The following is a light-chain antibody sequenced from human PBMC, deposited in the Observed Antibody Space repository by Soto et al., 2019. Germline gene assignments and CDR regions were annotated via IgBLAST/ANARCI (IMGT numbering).Light chain of an antibody. J-gene: IGKJ1*01. CDR3: QQYYNWPRT. CDR2: GAS. V-gene: IGKV3-20*01. CDR1: QSISSSY. Sequence: EIVLTQSPGTLSLSPGKRATLSCRASQSISSSYLAWYQQRPGQAPRLLIYGASSRATGIPDRFSGSGSGTEFTLTISSLQPEDFAVYYCQQYYNWPRTFGQGTKVDI.